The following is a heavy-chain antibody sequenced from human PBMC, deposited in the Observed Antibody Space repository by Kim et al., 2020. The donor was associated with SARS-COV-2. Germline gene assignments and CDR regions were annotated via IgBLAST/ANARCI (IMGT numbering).Heavy chain of an antibody. D-gene: IGHD2-8*01. Sequence: GGSLRLSCADSGFTFSSYAMSWVRQAPGKGLEWVSAISASGGSTYYADSVVGRFTISRDNSKRMLYLQMNSLTDEDTAVYYCARGVYAMGPLDYWGQGTLVTVSS. CDR3: ARGVYAMGPLDY. V-gene: IGHV3-23*01. CDR2: ISASGGST. J-gene: IGHJ4*02. CDR1: GFTFSSYA.